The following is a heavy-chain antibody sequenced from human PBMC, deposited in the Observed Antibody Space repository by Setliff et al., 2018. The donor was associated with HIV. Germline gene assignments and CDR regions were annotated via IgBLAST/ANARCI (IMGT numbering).Heavy chain of an antibody. CDR2: LYYSGNT. V-gene: IGHV4-59*02. CDR3: AGVLSSGYYDGP. D-gene: IGHD3-22*01. CDR1: GASVNSHY. Sequence: SETLSLTCTVSGASVNSHYWAWIRQPPGKGLEWIGSLYYSGNTNHNPSLKSRVTISADTSKNQFSLKLGSVTAADTAVYYCAGVLSSGYYDGPWGQGTLVTVSS. J-gene: IGHJ5*02.